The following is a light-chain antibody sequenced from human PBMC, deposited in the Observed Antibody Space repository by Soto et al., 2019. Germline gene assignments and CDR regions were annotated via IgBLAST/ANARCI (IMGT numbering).Light chain of an antibody. J-gene: IGLJ1*01. CDR3: QVWDSSSDHYV. CDR2: YDT. Sequence: SYELTQPPSVSVGPGKTARITCGGDNIGSKSVHWYQQKPGQAPVLVIYYDTDRPSGIPERFSGSKSANTATLTISRVEAGDEADYYCQVWDSSSDHYVFGTGTKVTVL. CDR1: NIGSKS. V-gene: IGLV3-21*04.